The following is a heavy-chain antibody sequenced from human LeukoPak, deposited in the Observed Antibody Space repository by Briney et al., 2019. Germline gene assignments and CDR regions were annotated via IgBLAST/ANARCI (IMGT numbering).Heavy chain of an antibody. Sequence: PSGTLSLTCAVSGGSISSNNWWSWVRQPPGKGLEWIGEIYHSGSTNYNPSLKSRVTISVDKSKNQFSPKLNSVTAADTAVYYCARTTALGGDYVVDYWGQGTLVTVSS. CDR1: GGSISSNNW. D-gene: IGHD4-17*01. J-gene: IGHJ4*02. V-gene: IGHV4-4*02. CDR3: ARTTALGGDYVVDY. CDR2: IYHSGST.